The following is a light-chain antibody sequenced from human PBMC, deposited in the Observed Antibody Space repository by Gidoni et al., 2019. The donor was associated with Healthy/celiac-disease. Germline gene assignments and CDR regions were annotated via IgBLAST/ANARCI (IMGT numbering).Light chain of an antibody. J-gene: IGKJ4*01. CDR3: QQYDNLPLT. V-gene: IGKV1-33*01. CDR2: DAS. Sequence: DIQMTQSPSSLSASVEDRVTITCQASQDISNYLNWYQQKPGKAPKLLIYDASNLETGVPSRFSGSGSGTDFTFTISSLQPEDIATYYCQQYDNLPLTVGGGTKVEIK. CDR1: QDISNY.